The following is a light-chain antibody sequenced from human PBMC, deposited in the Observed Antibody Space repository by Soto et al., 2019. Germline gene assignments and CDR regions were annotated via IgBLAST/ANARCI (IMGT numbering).Light chain of an antibody. CDR1: SSGVGGYNY. Sequence: QSALTQPASVSGSPGQSITISCTGTSSGVGGYNYVSWYQQHPGKAPKLMIYEVSNRPSGVSNRFSGSKSGNTASLTISGLQAEDEADYYCISYTSSSSSYVFGTGTKVTVL. V-gene: IGLV2-14*01. J-gene: IGLJ1*01. CDR2: EVS. CDR3: ISYTSSSSSYV.